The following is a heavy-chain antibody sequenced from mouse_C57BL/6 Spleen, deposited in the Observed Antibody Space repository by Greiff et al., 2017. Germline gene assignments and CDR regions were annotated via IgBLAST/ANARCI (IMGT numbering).Heavy chain of an antibody. J-gene: IGHJ1*03. CDR2: ISSGSGTI. CDR3: ARTGSDWYFDV. CDR1: GFTFSDYG. V-gene: IGHV5-17*01. Sequence: EVHLVESGGGLVKPGGSLKLSCAASGFTFSDYGMHWVRQGQEKGLEWIAYISSGSGTIYYADTVKGRFTISSNNAKNTLYLQMTSLRSEDTAMYYCARTGSDWYFDVWSTGTTDTVSS. D-gene: IGHD4-1*01.